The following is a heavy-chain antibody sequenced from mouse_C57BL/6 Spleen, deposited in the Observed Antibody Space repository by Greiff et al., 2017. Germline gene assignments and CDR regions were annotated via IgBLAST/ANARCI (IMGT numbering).Heavy chain of an antibody. CDR3: ARHYCGSIPYFDY. D-gene: IGHD1-1*01. V-gene: IGHV1-61*01. CDR1: GYTFTSYW. J-gene: IGHJ2*01. CDR2: IYPSDSET. Sequence: VKLQQPGAELVRPGSSVKLSCKASGYTFTSYWMDWVKQRPGQGLEWIGNIYPSDSETHYNQKFKDKATLTVDKSSSTAYMQLSSLTSEDSAVYYCARHYCGSIPYFDYWGQGTTLTVSS.